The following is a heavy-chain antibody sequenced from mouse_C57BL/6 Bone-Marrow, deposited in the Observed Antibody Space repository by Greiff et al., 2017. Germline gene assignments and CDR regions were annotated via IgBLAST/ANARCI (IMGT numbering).Heavy chain of an antibody. CDR3: AREGAVVAPYYAMDY. Sequence: VQLQQPGAELVRPGTSVKLSCKASGYTFTSYWMHWVKQRPGQGLEWIGVIDPSDSYTNYKQKFKGKATLTVDTSSSTAYMQLSSLTSEDSAVYYCAREGAVVAPYYAMDYWGQGTSVTVSS. CDR1: GYTFTSYW. V-gene: IGHV1-59*01. CDR2: IDPSDSYT. D-gene: IGHD1-1*01. J-gene: IGHJ4*01.